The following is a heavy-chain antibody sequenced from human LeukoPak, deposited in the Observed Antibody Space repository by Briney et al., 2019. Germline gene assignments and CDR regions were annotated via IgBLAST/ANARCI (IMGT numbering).Heavy chain of an antibody. CDR1: GYTFTSYG. CDR2: ISAYNGNT. Sequence: ASVKVSCKASGYTFTSYGISWVRQAPGQGLEWMGWISAYNGNTNYAQKLQGRVTMTTDTSTSTAYMELRSLRSDDTGMYYFARDGSSGYYSNPVGDWGQGTLVTVSS. D-gene: IGHD3-22*01. J-gene: IGHJ4*02. V-gene: IGHV1-18*01. CDR3: ARDGSSGYYSNPVGD.